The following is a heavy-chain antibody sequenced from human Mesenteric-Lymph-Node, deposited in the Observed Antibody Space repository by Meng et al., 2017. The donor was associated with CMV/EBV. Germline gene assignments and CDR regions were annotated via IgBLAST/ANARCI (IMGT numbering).Heavy chain of an antibody. CDR3: ARHQRWLKSEGGFNY. Sequence: GQLQQWGGGLLTPSATLSLTCAGYVGAFSCYYWSCIRQPPGKGLEWIGEINHSGSTNYNPSLKSRVTISVDTSKNQFSLKLSSVTAADTAVYYCARHQRWLKSEGGFNYWGQGTLVTVSS. CDR2: INHSGST. J-gene: IGHJ4*02. CDR1: VGAFSCYY. D-gene: IGHD4-23*01. V-gene: IGHV4-34*01.